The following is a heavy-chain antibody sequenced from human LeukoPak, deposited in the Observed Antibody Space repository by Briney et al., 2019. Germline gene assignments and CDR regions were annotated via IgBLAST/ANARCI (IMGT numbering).Heavy chain of an antibody. CDR2: INPNSGGT. Sequence: ASVKVSCKASGYTFTGYYMHWVRQAPGQGLEWMGWINPNSGGTNYAQKFQGRVTMTRGTSISTAYMELSRLRSDDTAVYYCARSQDNYDFCLDYWGQGTLVTVSS. J-gene: IGHJ4*02. D-gene: IGHD3-3*01. CDR3: ARSQDNYDFCLDY. V-gene: IGHV1-2*02. CDR1: GYTFTGYY.